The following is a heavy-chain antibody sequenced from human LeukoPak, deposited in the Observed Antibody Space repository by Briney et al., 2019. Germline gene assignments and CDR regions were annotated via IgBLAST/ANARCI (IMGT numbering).Heavy chain of an antibody. CDR1: DDSINSGDYY. D-gene: IGHD3-10*01. CDR3: ARVSGFGDPFDY. J-gene: IGHJ4*02. Sequence: PSETLSLTCTVSDDSINSGDYYWSWIRQPPGKGLEWIGYVYYSGSTYYNPSLKSRVTISVDTSKNQFSLKLSSVTAADTAVYYCARVSGFGDPFDYWGQGTLVTVSS. CDR2: VYYSGST. V-gene: IGHV4-30-4*01.